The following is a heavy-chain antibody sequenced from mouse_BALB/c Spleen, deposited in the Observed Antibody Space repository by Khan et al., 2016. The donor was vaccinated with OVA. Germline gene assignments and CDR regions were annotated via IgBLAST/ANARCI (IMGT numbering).Heavy chain of an antibody. Sequence: QVQLKESGPGLVAPSQSLSITCTVSGFSLTSYGVYWVRQPPGKGLEWLGVIWAGGSTNYYSALMSSLSISKDNSKSKVFLKRTRLQTDDTAMYDCARLEDIWGQGTTLTVSS. CDR1: GFSLTSYG. V-gene: IGHV2-9*02. CDR2: IWAGGST. J-gene: IGHJ2*01. D-gene: IGHD1-3*01. CDR3: ARLEDI.